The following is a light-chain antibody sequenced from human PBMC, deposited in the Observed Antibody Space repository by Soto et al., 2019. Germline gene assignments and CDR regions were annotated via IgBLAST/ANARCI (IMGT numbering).Light chain of an antibody. V-gene: IGLV2-14*01. CDR3: SSYTSSSTLDV. J-gene: IGLJ1*01. Sequence: QSALTQPAPVSGSPRQSITISCTGTSSDVGGYNYVSWYQQHPGKAPKLMIYEVSNRPSGVSNRFSGSKSGNTASLTISGLQAEDEADYYCSSYTSSSTLDVFGTGTKVTVL. CDR2: EVS. CDR1: SSDVGGYNY.